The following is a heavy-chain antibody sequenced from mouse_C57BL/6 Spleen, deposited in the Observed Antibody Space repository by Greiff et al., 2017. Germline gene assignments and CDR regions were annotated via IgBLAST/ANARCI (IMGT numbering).Heavy chain of an antibody. CDR2: IDPSDSAT. V-gene: IGHV1-52*01. J-gene: IGHJ2*01. D-gene: IGHD2-3*01. CDR1: GYTFTSYW. CDR3: ARWDGYYYFDY. Sequence: VQLQQPGAELVRPGSSVKLSCKASGYTFTSYWMHWVKQRPIQGLEWIGNIDPSDSATHYNQKFKDKATLTVDKSSSTAYMQLSSLTSEDSAVYYCARWDGYYYFDYWGQGTTLTVSS.